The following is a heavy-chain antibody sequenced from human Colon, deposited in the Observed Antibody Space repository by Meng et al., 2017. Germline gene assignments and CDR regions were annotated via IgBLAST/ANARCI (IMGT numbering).Heavy chain of an antibody. J-gene: IGHJ4*02. Sequence: GESLKISCAASGFTFSDYYMSWIRQAPGKGPEWVSYISSSGSTIYYADPVKGRFTIPRDNAKNSLYLQMNSLRAEDTAVYYCARINHSIAVAGTFRGYYFDYWGQGTLVTVSS. CDR1: GFTFSDYY. CDR3: ARINHSIAVAGTFRGYYFDY. D-gene: IGHD6-19*01. CDR2: ISSSGSTI. V-gene: IGHV3-11*04.